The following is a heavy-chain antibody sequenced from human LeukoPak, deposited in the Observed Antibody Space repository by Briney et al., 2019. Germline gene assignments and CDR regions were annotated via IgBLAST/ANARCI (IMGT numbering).Heavy chain of an antibody. CDR3: ARGPGDFDASDI. J-gene: IGHJ3*02. CDR1: GFTFRSYA. V-gene: IGHV3-7*01. CDR2: IKENGNEQ. Sequence: GGSLRLSCAASGFTFRSYAMSWVRQAPGKGPEWVAHIKENGNEQYYADSVKGRFTISRDNAQKSLWLQMNSLRVEDTAVYYCARGPGDFDASDIWGQGTMVTVSS. D-gene: IGHD1-14*01.